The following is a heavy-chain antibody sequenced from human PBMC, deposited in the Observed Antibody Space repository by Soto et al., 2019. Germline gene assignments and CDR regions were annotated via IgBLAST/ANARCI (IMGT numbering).Heavy chain of an antibody. CDR3: ARATVTTGNYYYYGMDV. V-gene: IGHV1-69*01. D-gene: IGHD4-17*01. CDR1: GGTFSSYA. J-gene: IGHJ6*02. CDR2: IIPIFGTA. Sequence: QVQLVQSGAEVKKPGSSMKVSCKASGGTFSSYAISWVREAPGQGLEWMGGIIPIFGTANYAQKFQGRVTITADESTSTAYMELSSLRSEDTAVYYCARATVTTGNYYYYGMDVWGQGTTVTVSS.